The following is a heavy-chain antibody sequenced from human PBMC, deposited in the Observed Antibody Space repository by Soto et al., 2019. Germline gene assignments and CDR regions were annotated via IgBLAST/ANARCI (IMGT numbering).Heavy chain of an antibody. Sequence: QVQLQQWGAGLLKPSETLFLTCAVYGGSFSGYYWTWILQPPGTGLEWIGAINHSGSTNYNTSLKSGVPISVDTSQHQFSLKLTSVTAAATAVYYCARDKITGLFEYWGQGTLVTVSS. D-gene: IGHD2-8*02. CDR1: GGSFSGYY. CDR3: ARDKITGLFEY. J-gene: IGHJ4*02. CDR2: INHSGST. V-gene: IGHV4-34*01.